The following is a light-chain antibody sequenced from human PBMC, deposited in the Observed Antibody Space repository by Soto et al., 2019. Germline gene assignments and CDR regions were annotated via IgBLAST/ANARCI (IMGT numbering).Light chain of an antibody. J-gene: IGKJ4*01. V-gene: IGKV3-11*01. CDR3: QQRSNWPFLT. CDR2: GAS. CDR1: QSVSSY. Sequence: EIVLTQSPATLSLSPGERATLSCRASQSVSSYLAWYQQKPGQAPRLLIYGASTRANGIPVRFSGSGSGTDFTLTISSLEPEDFAVYYCQQRSNWPFLTFGGGTKVDI.